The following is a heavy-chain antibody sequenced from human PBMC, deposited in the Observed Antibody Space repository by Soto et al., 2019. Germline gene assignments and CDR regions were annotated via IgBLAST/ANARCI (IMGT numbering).Heavy chain of an antibody. CDR3: ARGPV. CDR1: GFPFSSDW. Sequence: GGSLRLSCAASGFPFSSDWMSWVRQAPGKGLEWVANINQDGSETDYVDSAKGRFTISRDNAKNSLSLQMNSLRVEDTGVYYCARGPVWGRGTTVTVSS. V-gene: IGHV3-7*01. CDR2: INQDGSET. J-gene: IGHJ6*04.